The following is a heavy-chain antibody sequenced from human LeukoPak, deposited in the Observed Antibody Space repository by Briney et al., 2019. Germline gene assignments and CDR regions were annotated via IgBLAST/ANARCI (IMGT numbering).Heavy chain of an antibody. CDR3: ARVNYYYYGMDV. V-gene: IGHV4-39*07. CDR2: IYYSGST. Sequence: SETLSLTCTVSGGSVSSGGYYWGWIRQPPGKGLEWIGTIYYSGSTYYDPSLKSRVTISVDTSKNQFSLKLSSVTAADTAVYYCARVNYYYYGMDVWGQGTTVTVSS. CDR1: GGSVSSGGYY. J-gene: IGHJ6*02.